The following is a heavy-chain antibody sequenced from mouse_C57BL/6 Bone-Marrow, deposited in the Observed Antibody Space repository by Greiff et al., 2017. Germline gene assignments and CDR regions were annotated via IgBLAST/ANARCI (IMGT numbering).Heavy chain of an antibody. CDR2: IWTGGGT. CDR1: GFSLTSYA. Sequence: VKLMESGPGLVAPSQSLSITCTVSGFSLTSYAISWVRQPPGKGLEWLGVIWTGGGTNSNTALKSRLSISKDNSKSQVFLKMNILQTDDTARYYCARRNGYFDVWGPGTTVTVSS. V-gene: IGHV2-9-1*01. J-gene: IGHJ1*01. CDR3: ARRNGYFDV.